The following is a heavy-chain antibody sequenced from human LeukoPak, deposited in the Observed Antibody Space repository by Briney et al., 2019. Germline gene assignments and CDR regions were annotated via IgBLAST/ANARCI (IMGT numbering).Heavy chain of an antibody. CDR1: GGSISSSSYY. V-gene: IGHV4-39*01. D-gene: IGHD3-9*01. CDR3: ARQYDTHLFDY. CDR2: IYYSGST. Sequence: SETLSLTCTVSGGSISSSSYYWGWIRQPPGKGLEWIGSIYYSGSTYYNPSLKSRVTISVDTSKNQFSLKLSSVTAADTAVYYCARQYDTHLFDYWGQGTPVTVSS. J-gene: IGHJ4*02.